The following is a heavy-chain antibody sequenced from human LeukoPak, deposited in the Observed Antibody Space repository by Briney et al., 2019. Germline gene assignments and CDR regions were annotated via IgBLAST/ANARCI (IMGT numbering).Heavy chain of an antibody. CDR3: AREPTIHGNYEILTGYAR. J-gene: IGHJ4*02. Sequence: GGSLRLSCAASGFTFNSYGMSWVRQAPGKGLEWVANIKLDGSEKYYVDSVKGRFTISRDNAKNSLYLQMNRLRAEDTAVYYCAREPTIHGNYEILTGYARWGQGTLVTVSS. D-gene: IGHD3-9*01. V-gene: IGHV3-7*01. CDR2: IKLDGSEK. CDR1: GFTFNSYG.